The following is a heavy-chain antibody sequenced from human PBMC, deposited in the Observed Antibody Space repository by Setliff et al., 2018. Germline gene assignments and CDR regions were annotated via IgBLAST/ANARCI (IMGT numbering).Heavy chain of an antibody. V-gene: IGHV1-18*01. CDR1: GYTFITYG. J-gene: IGHJ5*02. CDR3: VRAPPTVVIPPGRAFFDP. D-gene: IGHD2-2*01. CDR2: ISAYNGNT. Sequence: ASVKVSCKASGYTFITYGVNWVRQAPGQGLEWMGWISAYNGNTNYAQKFQGRVTMTTDTYTSTANMELRSLRSDDTAVYYCVRAPPTVVIPPGRAFFDPWGQGTLVTVSS.